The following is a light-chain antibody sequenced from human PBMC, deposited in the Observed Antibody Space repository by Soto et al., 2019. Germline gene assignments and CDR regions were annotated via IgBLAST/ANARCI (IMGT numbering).Light chain of an antibody. Sequence: EIVLTQSPATLSLSPGERATLSCRASQSVSDYLSWYQQKPGQAPRLLIYDASNRATGIPARCNGSGSWTDFILTISSLEPNDFAVYYCQQRNHWPAIPFGQGTRLQIK. CDR2: DAS. J-gene: IGKJ5*01. CDR1: QSVSDY. CDR3: QQRNHWPAIP. V-gene: IGKV3-11*01.